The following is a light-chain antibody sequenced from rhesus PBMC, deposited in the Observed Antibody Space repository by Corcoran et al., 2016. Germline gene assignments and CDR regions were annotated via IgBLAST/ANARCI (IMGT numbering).Light chain of an antibody. CDR3: QHGYGAPWT. Sequence: DIQMTQSPSSLSASVGDRVTITCQASQGISNNLDWYKQKPGKVPRLLIYKASTLQSGVPLRFSGSCSGTYFTLTISSLQPEDFATYYCQHGYGAPWTFGQGTKVEIK. CDR1: QGISNN. J-gene: IGKJ1*01. V-gene: IGKV1-25*01. CDR2: KAS.